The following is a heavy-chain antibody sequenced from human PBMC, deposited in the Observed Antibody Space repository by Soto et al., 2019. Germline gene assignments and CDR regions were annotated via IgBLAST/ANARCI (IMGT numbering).Heavy chain of an antibody. D-gene: IGHD3-22*01. V-gene: IGHV1-69*13. CDR2: IIPIFGTA. J-gene: IGHJ3*02. CDR1: GGTFSSYA. CDR3: ARCDYYDSSGYYLDAFDI. Sequence: GASVKFSCKASGGTFSSYAISWVRQAPGQGLEWMGGIIPIFGTANYAQKFQGRVTITADESTSTAYMELSSLRSEDTAVYYCARCDYYDSSGYYLDAFDIWGQGTMVTVSS.